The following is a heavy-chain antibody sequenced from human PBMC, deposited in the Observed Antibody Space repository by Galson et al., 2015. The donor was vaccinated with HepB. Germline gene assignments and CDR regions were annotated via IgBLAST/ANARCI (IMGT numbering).Heavy chain of an antibody. CDR2: INWNGGST. CDR3: AREAPYCSSTSCYFDY. CDR1: GFTFDDYG. Sequence: SLRLSCAASGFTFDDYGMSWVRQAPGKGLEWVSGINWNGGSTGYADSVKGRFTISRDNAKNSLYLQMNSLRAEDTALYHCAREAPYCSSTSCYFDYWGQGTLVTVSS. J-gene: IGHJ4*02. D-gene: IGHD2-2*01. V-gene: IGHV3-20*01.